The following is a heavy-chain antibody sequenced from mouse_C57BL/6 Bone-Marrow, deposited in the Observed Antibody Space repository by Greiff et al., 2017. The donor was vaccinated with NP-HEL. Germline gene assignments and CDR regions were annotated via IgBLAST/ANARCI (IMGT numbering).Heavy chain of an antibody. CDR3: ARGEAVVAPPWFAY. Sequence: VQLQQPGAELVKPGASVKMSCKASGYTFTSYWITWVKQRPGQGLEWIGDIYPGSGSTNYNEKFKSKATLTVDTSSSTAYMQLSSLTSEDSAVYYCARGEAVVAPPWFAYWGQGTLVTVSA. V-gene: IGHV1-55*01. CDR2: IYPGSGST. J-gene: IGHJ3*01. D-gene: IGHD1-1*01. CDR1: GYTFTSYW.